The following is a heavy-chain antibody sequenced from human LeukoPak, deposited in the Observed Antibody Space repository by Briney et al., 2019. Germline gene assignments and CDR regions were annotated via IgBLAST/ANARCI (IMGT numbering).Heavy chain of an antibody. Sequence: SETLSLTCAVYGGSFSGYYWSWIRQPPEKGLEWIGEINHSGSTNYNPSLKSRVTISVDTSKNQFSLKLSSVTAADTAVYYCARGGILLWFGELLSRYNWFDPWGQGTLVTVSS. CDR3: ARGGILLWFGELLSRYNWFDP. J-gene: IGHJ5*02. V-gene: IGHV4-34*01. D-gene: IGHD3-10*01. CDR2: INHSGST. CDR1: GGSFSGYY.